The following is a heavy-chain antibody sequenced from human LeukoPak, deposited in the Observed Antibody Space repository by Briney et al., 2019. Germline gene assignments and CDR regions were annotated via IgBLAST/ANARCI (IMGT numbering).Heavy chain of an antibody. V-gene: IGHV5-51*01. CDR1: GYSFTSYW. Sequence: KAGESLKISCKGSGYSFTSYWIGWVRQMPGKGLEWMGIIHPPDSDTRYSPSFQGQVTISADKSISTAYLQWNSLKASDTAMYYCARWGGYCTGGSCYPLYYFDSWGQGTLVTVSS. CDR3: ARWGGYCTGGSCYPLYYFDS. D-gene: IGHD2-15*01. J-gene: IGHJ4*02. CDR2: IHPPDSDT.